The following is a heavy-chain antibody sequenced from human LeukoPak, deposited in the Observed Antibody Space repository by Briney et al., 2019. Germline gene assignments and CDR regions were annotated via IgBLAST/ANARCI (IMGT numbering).Heavy chain of an antibody. J-gene: IGHJ4*02. CDR1: SGSISSGSYY. V-gene: IGHV4-61*02. Sequence: SQTLSLTCTVSSGSISSGSYYWSWIRQPAGKGLEWIGRIYTSGSTNYNPSLKSRVTISVDTSKNQFSLKLSSVTAADTAVYYCARGRPSLRFLEWLPPYFDYWGQGTLVTVSS. CDR3: ARGRPSLRFLEWLPPYFDY. D-gene: IGHD3-3*01. CDR2: IYTSGST.